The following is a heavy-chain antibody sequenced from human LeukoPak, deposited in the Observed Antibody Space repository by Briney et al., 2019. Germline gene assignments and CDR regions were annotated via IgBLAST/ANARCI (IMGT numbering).Heavy chain of an antibody. V-gene: IGHV4-4*02. CDR3: SRESGAFSPFGY. Sequence: SGTLSLTCGVSGGSITTTNWWSWVRPFPGQGLQWIGEVSLEGVRNYNPSLTSRVTMSLDRAKNLLSLNLNSVTAADTAVYYCSRESGAFSPFGYWGQGILVTV. D-gene: IGHD1-26*01. J-gene: IGHJ4*02. CDR1: GGSITTTNW. CDR2: VSLEGVR.